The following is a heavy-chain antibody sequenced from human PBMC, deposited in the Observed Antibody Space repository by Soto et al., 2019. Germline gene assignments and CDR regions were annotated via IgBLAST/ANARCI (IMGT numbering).Heavy chain of an antibody. CDR3: AKVLDSSSSHGSVDY. CDR2: ISGSGGST. Sequence: GGSLRLSCAASGFTFSSYAMSWVRQAPGKGLEWVSAISGSGGSTYYADSVKGRFTISRDNSKNTLYLQMNSLRAEDTAVYYCAKVLDSSSSHGSVDYWGQGTLVTVSS. CDR1: GFTFSSYA. D-gene: IGHD6-6*01. V-gene: IGHV3-23*01. J-gene: IGHJ4*02.